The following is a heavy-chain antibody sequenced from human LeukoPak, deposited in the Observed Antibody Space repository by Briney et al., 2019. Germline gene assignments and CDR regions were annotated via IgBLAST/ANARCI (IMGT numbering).Heavy chain of an antibody. Sequence: GASVKVSCKASGYTFTSYYIHWVRQAPGQGLEWMGLINPSGGSTNYAQKFQGRVTMTRDTSTSTVYMELSSLRSEDTAVYYCARSSIIAAAGPYYFDYWGQGTLVTVSS. CDR3: ARSSIIAAAGPYYFDY. V-gene: IGHV1-46*01. CDR1: GYTFTSYY. J-gene: IGHJ4*02. CDR2: INPSGGST. D-gene: IGHD6-13*01.